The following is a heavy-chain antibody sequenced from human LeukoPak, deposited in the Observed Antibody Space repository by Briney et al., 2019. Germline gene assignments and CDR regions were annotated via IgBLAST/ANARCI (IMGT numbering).Heavy chain of an antibody. D-gene: IGHD3-10*01. CDR3: ARVAGFGERGMDV. J-gene: IGHJ6*02. Sequence: ASVKVSCKASGYQFISYTMSWVRQAPGQELEWMGWINTKTANPTYAQDFTGRFVFSLDTSVSTAYLQISGLKAGDTAVYYCARVAGFGERGMDVWGQGTTVTVSS. CDR2: INTKTANP. V-gene: IGHV7-4-1*02. CDR1: GYQFISYT.